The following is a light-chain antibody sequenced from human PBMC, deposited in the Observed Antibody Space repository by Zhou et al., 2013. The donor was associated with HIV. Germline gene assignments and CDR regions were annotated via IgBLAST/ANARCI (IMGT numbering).Light chain of an antibody. CDR3: QQYYSYPYT. Sequence: DIQMTQSPSSLSASVGDRVTITCRASQSISSYLNWYQQKPGKAPKLLISAASSLQSDVPSRFSGSGSGTDFTLTISCLQSEDFATYYCQQYYSYPYTFGPGDQAGDQT. J-gene: IGKJ2*01. V-gene: IGKV1-39*01. CDR2: AAS. CDR1: QSISSY.